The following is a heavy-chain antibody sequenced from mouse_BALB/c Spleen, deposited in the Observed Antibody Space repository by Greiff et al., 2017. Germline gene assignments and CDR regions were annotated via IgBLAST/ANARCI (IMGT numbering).Heavy chain of an antibody. CDR2: IDPSDSET. V-gene: IGHV1-69*02. Sequence: QVQLQQPGAELVKPGAPVKLSCKASGYTFTSYWMNWVKQRPGRGLEWIGRIDPSDSETHYNQKFKDKATLTVDKSSSTAYIQLSSLTSEDSAVYYCARWGNYVDYWGQGTTLTVSS. CDR1: GYTFTSYW. CDR3: ARWGNYVDY. J-gene: IGHJ2*01.